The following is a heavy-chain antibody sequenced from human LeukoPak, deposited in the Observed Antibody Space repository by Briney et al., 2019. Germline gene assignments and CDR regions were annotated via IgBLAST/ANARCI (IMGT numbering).Heavy chain of an antibody. CDR3: AKGYCTGTSCYTGLDY. V-gene: IGHV3-30*02. CDR1: GFTFSSYG. Sequence: QAGGSLRLSCAASGFTFSSYGMHWVRQAPGKGLEWVAFIRYDGSNKYYADSVKGRFTISRDNSKNTLYLQMNSLRAEDTAVYYCAKGYCTGTSCYTGLDYWGQGTLVTVSS. J-gene: IGHJ4*02. CDR2: IRYDGSNK. D-gene: IGHD2-2*02.